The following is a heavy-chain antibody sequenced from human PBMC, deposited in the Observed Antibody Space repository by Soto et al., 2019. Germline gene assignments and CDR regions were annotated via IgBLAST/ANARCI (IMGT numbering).Heavy chain of an antibody. D-gene: IGHD2-21*02. CDR1: GGSVCSNNW. CDR3: ARVPGVVVSADDAFDI. Sequence: QVQLQESGPGLVKPSGTLSLTCAVSGGSVCSNNWWSLVRQSPGQGLEWMGEIYHSGSAHYNPSLKSRATISLDKSKNLFSLRLTSVTAADTAVYYCARVPGVVVSADDAFDIWGPGTRVIVSS. V-gene: IGHV4-4*02. CDR2: IYHSGSA. J-gene: IGHJ3*02.